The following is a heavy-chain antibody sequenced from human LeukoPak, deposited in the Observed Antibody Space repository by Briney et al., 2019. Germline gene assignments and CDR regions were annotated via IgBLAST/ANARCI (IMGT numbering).Heavy chain of an antibody. CDR3: ARRADDDALDI. CDR2: IFPGDSDT. V-gene: IGHV5-51*01. CDR1: GYSFSGYW. J-gene: IGHJ3*02. Sequence: GESLKISCKASGYSFSGYWIAWVRHTPGKGLEWMGSIFPGDSDTRYSPSLQGQVTISADTSRSTAYLQWNKMKASDSAMYFCARRADDDALDIWGQGTKVTVSS.